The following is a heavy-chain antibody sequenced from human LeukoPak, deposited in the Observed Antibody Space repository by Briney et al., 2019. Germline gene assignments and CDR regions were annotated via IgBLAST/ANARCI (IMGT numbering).Heavy chain of an antibody. D-gene: IGHD5-24*01. V-gene: IGHV3-7*03. CDR1: GFMFSSNW. J-gene: IGHJ4*02. Sequence: QSGGSLRLSCAASGFMFSSNWMSWVRLAPGKGLEWVANTKEDGTETYYVDSVKGRFTISRDNAKNSLYLQMNSLRVEDTAVYYCAKEGRSLQTYWGQGTLVTVS. CDR3: AKEGRSLQTY. CDR2: TKEDGTET.